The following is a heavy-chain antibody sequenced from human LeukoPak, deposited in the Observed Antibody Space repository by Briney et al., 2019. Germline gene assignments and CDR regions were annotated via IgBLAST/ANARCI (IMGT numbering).Heavy chain of an antibody. D-gene: IGHD1-26*01. CDR1: GFSFNNYN. Sequence: GSLRLSCAASGFSFNNYNMNWVRQAPGKGLEWIGEINHSGSTNYNPSLKSRVTISVDTSKNQFSLKLSSVTAADTAVYYCARSGSYFYYYYYMDVWGKGTTVTVSS. CDR2: INHSGST. V-gene: IGHV4-34*01. CDR3: ARSGSYFYYYYYMDV. J-gene: IGHJ6*03.